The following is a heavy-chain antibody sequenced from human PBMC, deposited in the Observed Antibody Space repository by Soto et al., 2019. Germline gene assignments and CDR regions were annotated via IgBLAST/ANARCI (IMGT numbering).Heavy chain of an antibody. Sequence: PSETLSLTCAVTGGSIISSNWWTWVRQPPGEGLEWVGEISRSGTTNYKPSLKSRVSISVDKSRNEFSLNLGSVTAADTAMYYCARDSASSGVFTWGQGTMVTVSS. CDR2: ISRSGTT. V-gene: IGHV4-4*02. CDR3: ARDSASSGVFT. J-gene: IGHJ3*01. D-gene: IGHD6-19*01. CDR1: GGSIISSNW.